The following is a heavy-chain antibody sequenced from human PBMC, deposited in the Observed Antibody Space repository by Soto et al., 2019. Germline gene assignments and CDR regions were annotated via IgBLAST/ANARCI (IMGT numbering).Heavy chain of an antibody. CDR2: IIPIFGTA. J-gene: IGHJ4*02. D-gene: IGHD3-22*01. CDR3: ARDGYYYDSSGYYYYFDY. CDR1: GGTFSSYA. Sequence: QVQLVQSGAEVKKPGSSVKVSCKASGGTFSSYAISWVRQAPGQGLEWMGGIIPIFGTANYAQKFQGRVTITADESTGTAYMELSSLRSEDTAVYYCARDGYYYDSSGYYYYFDYWGQGTLVTVSS. V-gene: IGHV1-69*12.